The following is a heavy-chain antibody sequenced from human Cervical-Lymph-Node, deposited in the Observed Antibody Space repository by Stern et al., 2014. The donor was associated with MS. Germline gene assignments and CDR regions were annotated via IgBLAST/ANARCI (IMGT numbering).Heavy chain of an antibody. CDR1: GASITSYY. J-gene: IGHJ5*02. CDR2: IYCSGTP. Sequence: VQLLESGPGLLRPSATLSLTCTVSGASITSYYWSWVRQPPGKGLEWIGYIYCSGTPNYNASLKGRVAISIDTSKTQFSLTLSSVTAADTAVYYCARATDLWGQGTLVTVSS. CDR3: ARATDL. V-gene: IGHV4-59*01.